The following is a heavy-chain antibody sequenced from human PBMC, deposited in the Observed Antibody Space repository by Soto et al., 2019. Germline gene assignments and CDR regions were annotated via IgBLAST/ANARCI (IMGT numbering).Heavy chain of an antibody. D-gene: IGHD2-21*01. CDR3: AASCVGCGGFNYYGMDV. V-gene: IGHV4-59*12. CDR1: GGSISSYY. J-gene: IGHJ6*02. Sequence: SETLSLPCTVSGGSISSYYWIRIRQPPGKGLEWIGYIYYSGSTNYNPSLKSRVTISVDTSKNQFSLKLSSVTAADTAVYYCAASCVGCGGFNYYGMDVWGQGTTVTVSS. CDR2: IYYSGST.